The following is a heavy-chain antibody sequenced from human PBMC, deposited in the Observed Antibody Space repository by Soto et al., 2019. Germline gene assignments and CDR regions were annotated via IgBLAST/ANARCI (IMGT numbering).Heavy chain of an antibody. Sequence: QVQLVQSGAEVKKPGASVKVSCKASGYTFSSYGVSWVRQAPGQGLEWMGWISVNNGNTKYAQKVQGRVTMTTDTSTSTDYVELRRLSYDATAVYYCARDRNIEVAGAQPRLPWGQGTRVPVTS. V-gene: IGHV1-18*01. CDR1: GYTFSSYG. J-gene: IGHJ4*02. D-gene: IGHD6-19*01. CDR2: ISVNNGNT. CDR3: ARDRNIEVAGAQPRLP.